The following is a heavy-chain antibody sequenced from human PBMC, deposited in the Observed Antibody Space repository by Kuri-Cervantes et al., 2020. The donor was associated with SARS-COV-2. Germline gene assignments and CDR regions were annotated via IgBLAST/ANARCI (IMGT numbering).Heavy chain of an antibody. J-gene: IGHJ6*02. V-gene: IGHV1-18*01. CDR2: ISAYNGNA. CDR3: ARDQGSASGYLNYYYYYGMDV. D-gene: IGHD3-22*01. CDR1: VYSFTNYD. Sequence: ASVKVSCKASVYSFTNYDISWVRQAPGQGLEWMGRISAYNGNAKYAQKFQGRVTMTTDTSTSTAYMELRSLRSDDTAVYYCARDQGSASGYLNYYYYYGMDVWGQGTTVTVSS.